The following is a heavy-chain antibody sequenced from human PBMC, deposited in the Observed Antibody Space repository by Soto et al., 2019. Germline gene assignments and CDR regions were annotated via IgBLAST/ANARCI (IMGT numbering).Heavy chain of an antibody. CDR3: ARRASGFCTETQCECYNGMDA. V-gene: IGHV5-10-1*01. J-gene: IGHJ6*04. D-gene: IGHD2-8*01. CDR1: GYTFTAFW. Sequence: WESLKISCQASGYTFTAFWITWVRQMPGKGLEWMATIDPSGSYTNYSLSFQGHVTISADKSIGPAYLQWNSLEASDTAMYYSARRASGFCTETQCECYNGMDAWGSGTTV. CDR2: IDPSGSYT.